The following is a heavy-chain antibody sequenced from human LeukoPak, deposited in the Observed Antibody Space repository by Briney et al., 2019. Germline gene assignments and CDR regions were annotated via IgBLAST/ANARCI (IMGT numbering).Heavy chain of an antibody. Sequence: PSETLSLTCTVSGGSISSSNYYWGWIRQPPGKGLEWIGIIHYNGATYYNSSLKSRVTISVDPSKNQFSLKLTSLTAADTAVYYCARHALLGLSTDPWGQGTLVTVSS. CDR1: GGSISSSNYY. J-gene: IGHJ5*02. D-gene: IGHD2-15*01. CDR2: IHYNGAT. V-gene: IGHV4-39*01. CDR3: ARHALLGLSTDP.